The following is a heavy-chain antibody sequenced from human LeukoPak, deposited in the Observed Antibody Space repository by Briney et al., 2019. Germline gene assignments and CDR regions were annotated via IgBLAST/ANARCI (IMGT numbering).Heavy chain of an antibody. Sequence: ASVKVSCKASGYTFTSYDINWVRQATGQGLEWMGWISAYNGNTNYAQKLQGRVTMTTDTSTSTAYMELRSLRSDDTAVYYCARDQRRLRYFDWLSFDYWGQGTLVTVSS. CDR2: ISAYNGNT. CDR1: GYTFTSYD. V-gene: IGHV1-18*01. J-gene: IGHJ4*02. CDR3: ARDQRRLRYFDWLSFDY. D-gene: IGHD3-9*01.